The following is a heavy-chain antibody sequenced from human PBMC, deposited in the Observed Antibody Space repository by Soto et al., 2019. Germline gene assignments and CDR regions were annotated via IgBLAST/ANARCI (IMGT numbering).Heavy chain of an antibody. J-gene: IGHJ4*02. CDR3: ARGQYSTSSPSDY. Sequence: EVQLVESGGGLVTPGGSLRLSCAVSGFTFGGYSMNWVRQAPGKGLEWVSSISSINYNYYADSVKGRFTISRDNAKNSLYLQMNSLRAEDTAVYYCARGQYSTSSPSDYWGRGTLVTVSS. CDR2: ISSINYN. CDR1: GFTFGGYS. D-gene: IGHD6-6*01. V-gene: IGHV3-21*01.